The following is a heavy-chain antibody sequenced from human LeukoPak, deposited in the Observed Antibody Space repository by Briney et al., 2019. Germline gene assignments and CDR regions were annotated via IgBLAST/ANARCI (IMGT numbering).Heavy chain of an antibody. CDR2: IYTSGST. Sequence: SETLSLTCTVSGGSISSYYWSWIRQPAGKGLEWVGRIYTSGSTNYNPSLKSRVTMSVDTSKNQFSLKLSSVTAADTAVYYCARVWVTGGADAFDIWGQGTMVTVSS. D-gene: IGHD2-21*02. J-gene: IGHJ3*02. V-gene: IGHV4-4*07. CDR3: ARVWVTGGADAFDI. CDR1: GGSISSYY.